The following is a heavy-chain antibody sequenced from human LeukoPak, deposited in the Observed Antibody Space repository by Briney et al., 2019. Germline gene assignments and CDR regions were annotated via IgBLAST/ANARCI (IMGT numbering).Heavy chain of an antibody. CDR1: GYTFTGYY. V-gene: IGHV1-2*02. CDR2: INPNGGGT. Sequence: ASVKVSCKASGYTFTGYYMHWVRQAPGQGLEWMGWINPNGGGTNYAQKFQGRVTMTRDTSISTAYMELSRLRSDDTAVYYCARGVHCGYSGYDCFFNWFDPWGQGTLVTVSS. D-gene: IGHD5-12*01. CDR3: ARGVHCGYSGYDCFFNWFDP. J-gene: IGHJ5*02.